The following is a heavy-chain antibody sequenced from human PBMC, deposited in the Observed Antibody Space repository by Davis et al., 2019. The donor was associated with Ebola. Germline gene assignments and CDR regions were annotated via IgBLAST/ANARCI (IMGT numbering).Heavy chain of an antibody. CDR3: TTDLAVAGTGGLDY. D-gene: IGHD6-19*01. CDR2: ISGSGGST. Sequence: PGGSLRLSCAASGFTFSSYAMSWVRQAPGKGLEWVSAISGSGGSTYYADSVKGRFTISRDNAKNSLYLQMNSLRAEDTAVYYCTTDLAVAGTGGLDYWGQGTLVTVSS. V-gene: IGHV3-23*01. J-gene: IGHJ4*02. CDR1: GFTFSSYA.